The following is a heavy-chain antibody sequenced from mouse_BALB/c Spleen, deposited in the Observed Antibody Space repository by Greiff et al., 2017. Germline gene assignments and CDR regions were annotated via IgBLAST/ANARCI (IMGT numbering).Heavy chain of an antibody. V-gene: IGHV5-17*02. CDR1: GFTFSSFG. J-gene: IGHJ4*01. Sequence: DVQLVESGGGLVQPGGSRKLSCAASGFTFSSFGMHWVRQAPEKGLEWVAYISSGSSTIYYADTVKGRFTISRDNPKNTLFLQMTSLRSEDTAMYYCARDWPYAMDYWGQGTSVTVSS. CDR2: ISSGSSTI. CDR3: ARDWPYAMDY.